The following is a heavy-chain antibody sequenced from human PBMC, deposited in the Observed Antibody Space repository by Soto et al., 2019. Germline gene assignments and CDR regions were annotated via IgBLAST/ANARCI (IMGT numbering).Heavy chain of an antibody. Sequence: ASVKVSCKASGYTFTSYYMHWVRQAPGQGLEWMGWINPNSGGTNYAQKFQGRVTMTRDTSISTAYMELSRLRSDDTAVYYCARDQLRNYYYYGMDVWGQGTTVTVSS. CDR1: GYTFTSYY. V-gene: IGHV1-2*02. CDR2: INPNSGGT. J-gene: IGHJ6*02. CDR3: ARDQLRNYYYYGMDV. D-gene: IGHD1-1*01.